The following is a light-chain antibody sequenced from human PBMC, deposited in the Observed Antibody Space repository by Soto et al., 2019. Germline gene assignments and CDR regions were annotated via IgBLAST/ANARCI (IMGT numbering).Light chain of an antibody. J-gene: IGLJ2*01. CDR3: SSYTSSSTLGV. CDR2: EVS. V-gene: IGLV2-14*01. CDR1: SSDVGGYNY. Sequence: QSALTQPASVSRSPGQSITISCTGTSSDVGGYNYVSRYQQHPGKAPKLMIYEVSNRPSGVSNRFSGSKSGNTASLTISGLQAEDEADYYCSSYTSSSTLGVFGGGTKLTVL.